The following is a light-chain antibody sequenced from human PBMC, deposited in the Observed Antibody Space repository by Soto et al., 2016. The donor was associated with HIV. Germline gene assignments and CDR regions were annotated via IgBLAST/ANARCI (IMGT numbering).Light chain of an antibody. CDR1: SLRSYY. CDR3: KSRDSSGNHLE. J-gene: IGLJ2*01. V-gene: IGLV3-19*01. Sequence: SSELTQDPAVSVALGQTVRITCQGDSLRSYYASWYQQKPGQAPVLVFYGKNNRPSGIPDRFSGSSSRNTASLTISGAQAEDEADYYCKSRDSSGNHLEFGGGTKLTVL. CDR2: GKN.